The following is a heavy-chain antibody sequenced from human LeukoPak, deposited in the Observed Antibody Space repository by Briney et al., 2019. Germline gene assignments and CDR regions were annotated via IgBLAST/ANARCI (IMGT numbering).Heavy chain of an antibody. CDR1: GGSISRFQ. D-gene: IGHD6-13*01. Sequence: KTSETLSLTCTVSGGSISRFQWSWIRQPPGKGLEWIGYVSYSGSTNYNPSLKSRVTISVDTSQNQFSLKLSSVTAADTAVYYCARDKEGLAAAGDYYYYYMDVWGRGTTVTVSS. V-gene: IGHV4-59*12. CDR3: ARDKEGLAAAGDYYYYYMDV. J-gene: IGHJ6*03. CDR2: VSYSGST.